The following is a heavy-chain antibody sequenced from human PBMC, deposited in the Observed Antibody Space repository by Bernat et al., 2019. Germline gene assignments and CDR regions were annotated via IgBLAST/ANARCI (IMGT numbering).Heavy chain of an antibody. V-gene: IGHV4-39*01. CDR3: AREPRITMIVVANDAFDI. CDR2: IYYSGST. CDR1: GGSISSSSYY. J-gene: IGHJ3*02. D-gene: IGHD3-22*01. Sequence: QLQLQESGPGLVKPSETLSLTCTVSGGSISSSSYYWGWIRQPPGKGLEWIGSIYYSGSTYYNPSLKSRVTISVDTSKNQFSLKLSSVTAADTAVYYCAREPRITMIVVANDAFDIWDQGTMVTVSS.